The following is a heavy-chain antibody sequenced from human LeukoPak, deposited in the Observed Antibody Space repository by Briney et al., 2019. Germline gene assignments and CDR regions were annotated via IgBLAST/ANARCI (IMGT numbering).Heavy chain of an antibody. Sequence: SETLSLTCAVYGGSFSGYYWGWIRQPPGKGLEWIGEINHSGSTNYNPSLKSRVTISVDTSKNQFSLKLSSVTAADTAVYYCARGSTDRTRIAARLYYYYGMDVWGQGTTVTVSS. CDR3: ARGSTDRTRIAARLYYYYGMDV. CDR2: INHSGST. CDR1: GGSFSGYY. D-gene: IGHD6-6*01. J-gene: IGHJ6*02. V-gene: IGHV4-34*01.